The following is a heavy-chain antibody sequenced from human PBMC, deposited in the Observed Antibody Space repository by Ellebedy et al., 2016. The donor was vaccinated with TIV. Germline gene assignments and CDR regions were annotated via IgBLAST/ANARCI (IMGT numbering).Heavy chain of an antibody. D-gene: IGHD3-22*01. CDR1: GFTFSSYA. Sequence: GESLKISCSASGFTFSSYAMHWVRQAPGKGLEYVSAISSNGGSTYYADSVKGRFTISRDNSKNTLCLQMNSLRAEDTAVYYCAKDASYYYDSSGYYFPYFDYWGQGTLVTVSS. CDR3: AKDASYYYDSSGYYFPYFDY. J-gene: IGHJ4*02. V-gene: IGHV3-64*04. CDR2: ISSNGGST.